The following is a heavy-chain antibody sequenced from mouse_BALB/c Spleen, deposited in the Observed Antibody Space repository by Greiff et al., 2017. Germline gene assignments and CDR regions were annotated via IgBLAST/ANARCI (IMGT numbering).Heavy chain of an antibody. CDR3: ARGGLRRDFDY. J-gene: IGHJ2*01. CDR2: IIYSGST. V-gene: IGHV3-2*02. CDR1: GYSITSDYA. D-gene: IGHD2-4*01. Sequence: EVMLVESGPGLVKPSQSLSLTCTVTGYSITSDYAWYWIRQFPGNKLEWMSYIIYSGSTSYNPSLKSQISITRDTSKNQFFLQLNSVTTEDTATYYCARGGLRRDFDYWGQGATLTVSS.